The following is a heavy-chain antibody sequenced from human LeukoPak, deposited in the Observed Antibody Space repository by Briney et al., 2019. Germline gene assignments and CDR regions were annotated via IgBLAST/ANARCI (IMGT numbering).Heavy chain of an antibody. CDR2: IKRKIDGGTT. CDR3: TTGVYV. V-gene: IGHV3-15*01. CDR1: GFTFSNAW. J-gene: IGHJ6*04. Sequence: PGGSLRLSCVASGFTFSNAWMRWVRQAPGKGLEWVGHIKRKIDGGTTDYAAPVKGRFTISRDDSKNTLYLQMNSLKIEDTAVYYCTTGVYVWGKGTTVTVSS.